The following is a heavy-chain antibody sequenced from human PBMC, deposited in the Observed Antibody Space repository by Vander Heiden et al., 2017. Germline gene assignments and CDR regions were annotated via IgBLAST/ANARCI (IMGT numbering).Heavy chain of an antibody. Sequence: EVQLLESGGGLVQPGGSLRLSCAASGFTFSSYAMSWVRQAPGKGLEWVSAISGSGGSTYYADAVKGRFTISRDNSQNTMYLQMKRMRAEDTAVYYYAVYCISTSCYSDYWGQGTMVAVYS. CDR1: GFTFSSYA. D-gene: IGHD2-2*01. V-gene: IGHV3-23*01. J-gene: IGHJ4*02. CDR2: ISGSGGST. CDR3: AVYCISTSCYSDY.